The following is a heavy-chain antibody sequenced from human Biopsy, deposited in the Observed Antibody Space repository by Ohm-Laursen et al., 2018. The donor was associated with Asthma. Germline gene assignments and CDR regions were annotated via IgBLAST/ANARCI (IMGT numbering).Heavy chain of an antibody. CDR3: ARIPRRSGSYFVDY. Sequence: TLSLTWTVSGDSIASGGCCWNWIRHHPGKGLEWIGYIHHSGTSYFNPSLKSRVSFSRDTSKNQFSLRLSSVTAADTAMYYCARIPRRSGSYFVDYWGQGTLVTVSS. J-gene: IGHJ4*02. CDR2: IHHSGTS. CDR1: GDSIASGGCC. D-gene: IGHD3-22*01. V-gene: IGHV4-31*02.